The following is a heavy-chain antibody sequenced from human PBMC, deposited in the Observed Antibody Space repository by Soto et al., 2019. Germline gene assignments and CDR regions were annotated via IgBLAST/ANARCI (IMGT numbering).Heavy chain of an antibody. D-gene: IGHD6-13*01. CDR3: ARGGGRGSSSWFPFPNYYYGMDV. CDR2: IWYDGSNK. CDR1: GFTFSSYG. J-gene: IGHJ6*01. V-gene: IGHV3-33*01. Sequence: QVQLVESGGGVVQPGRSLRLSCAASGFTFSSYGMHWVRQAPGKGLEWVAVIWYDGSNKYYADSVKGRFTISRDNSKNTLYLQMNSLRAENTAVYYCARGGGRGSSSWFPFPNYYYGMDVW.